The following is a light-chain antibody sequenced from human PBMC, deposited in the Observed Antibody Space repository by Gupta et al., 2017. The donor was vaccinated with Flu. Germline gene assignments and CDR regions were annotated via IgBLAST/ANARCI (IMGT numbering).Light chain of an antibody. V-gene: IGLV2-11*01. CDR2: DVS. Sequence: QSALTQPRSVSGSPGQSVTISCTGTSSDVGGYNYVSWYQQHPGKAPKLMIYDVSKRPSGVPDRFSGSKSGNTAPLTISGLQAEDEADYYCFSYAGSYTFYVFGTGTKVTVL. CDR1: SSDVGGYNY. CDR3: FSYAGSYTFYV. J-gene: IGLJ1*01.